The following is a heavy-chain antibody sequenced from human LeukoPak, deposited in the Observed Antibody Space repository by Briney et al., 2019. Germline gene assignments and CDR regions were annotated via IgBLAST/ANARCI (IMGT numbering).Heavy chain of an antibody. V-gene: IGHV3-48*03. CDR2: ISSSGSTK. D-gene: IGHD6-19*01. CDR3: ARDRLTSSYYYGMDV. CDR1: GFTFSSYE. J-gene: IGHJ6*04. Sequence: GGSLRLSCAASGFTFSSYEMNWVRQAPGKGLEWVSYISSSGSTKYYADSVKGRFTISRDNAKNSLYLQMNSLRAEDTAVYYCARDRLTSSYYYGMDVWGKGTTVTVSS.